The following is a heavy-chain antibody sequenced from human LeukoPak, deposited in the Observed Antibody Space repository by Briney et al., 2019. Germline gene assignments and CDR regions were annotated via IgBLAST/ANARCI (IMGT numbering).Heavy chain of an antibody. J-gene: IGHJ4*02. CDR2: IYYSGST. Sequence: SETQSLTCTVSGGSISSSSYYWGWIRQPPWKGLEWIGSIYYSGSTYYNPSLKSRVTISVDTSKNQSALKLSSVTAADTAVYYCARLYYDSSGYLDYWGQGTLVTVSS. CDR3: ARLYYDSSGYLDY. D-gene: IGHD3-22*01. CDR1: GGSISSSSYY. V-gene: IGHV4-39*01.